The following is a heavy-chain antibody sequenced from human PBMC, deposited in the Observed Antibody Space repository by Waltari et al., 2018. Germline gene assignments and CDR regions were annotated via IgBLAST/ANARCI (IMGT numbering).Heavy chain of an antibody. V-gene: IGHV4-39*01. Sequence: QLQLQESGPGLVKPSETLSLTCTVSGGSISSRSYYWGWIRQPPGKGLEWIGSIYSSGGTYYTPSLKSRVTISVDTSKNQFSLKLSSVTAADTAVYYCARSDTAMDAAEYFQHWGQGTLVTVSS. CDR3: ARSDTAMDAAEYFQH. D-gene: IGHD5-18*01. CDR2: IYSSGGT. J-gene: IGHJ1*01. CDR1: GGSISSRSYY.